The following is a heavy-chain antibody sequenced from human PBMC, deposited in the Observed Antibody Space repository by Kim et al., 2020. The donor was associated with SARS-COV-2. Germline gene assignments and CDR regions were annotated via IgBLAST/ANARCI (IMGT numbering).Heavy chain of an antibody. V-gene: IGHV1-18*04. CDR3: ARDTQSSYYYYGMDV. CDR2: ISAYNGNT. D-gene: IGHD6-19*01. J-gene: IGHJ6*02. CDR1: GYTFTSYG. Sequence: ASVKVSCKASGYTFTSYGISWVRQAPGQGLEWMGWISAYNGNTNYAQKLQGRVTMTTDTSTSTAYMELRSLRSDDTAVYYCARDTQSSYYYYGMDVWGQGTTVTVSS.